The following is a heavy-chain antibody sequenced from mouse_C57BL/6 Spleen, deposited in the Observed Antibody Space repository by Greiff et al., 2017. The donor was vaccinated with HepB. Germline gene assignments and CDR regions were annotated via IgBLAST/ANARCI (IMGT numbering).Heavy chain of an antibody. D-gene: IGHD3-1*01. CDR3: ASEVGSGAMDY. Sequence: DVKLVESGGGLVKPGGSLKLSCAASGFTFSSYAMSWVRQTPEKRLEWVATISDGGSYTYYPDNVKGRFTISRDNAKNNLYLQMSHLKSEDTAMYYCASEVGSGAMDYWGQGTSVTVSS. V-gene: IGHV5-4*03. CDR2: ISDGGSYT. J-gene: IGHJ4*01. CDR1: GFTFSSYA.